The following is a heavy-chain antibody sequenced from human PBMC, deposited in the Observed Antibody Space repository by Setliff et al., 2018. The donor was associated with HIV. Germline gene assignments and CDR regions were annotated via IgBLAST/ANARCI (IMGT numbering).Heavy chain of an antibody. Sequence: ASVKVSCKASGYAFTGYYMHWVRQAPGQGLEWMGRINPNSGGTNYAQKFQGRVTMTRDTSISTAYMELSRLRSDDTAVYYCARPGYYDSSGPYAFDIWGQGTMVTVSS. CDR1: GYAFTGYY. J-gene: IGHJ3*02. CDR2: INPNSGGT. CDR3: ARPGYYDSSGPYAFDI. D-gene: IGHD3-22*01. V-gene: IGHV1-2*06.